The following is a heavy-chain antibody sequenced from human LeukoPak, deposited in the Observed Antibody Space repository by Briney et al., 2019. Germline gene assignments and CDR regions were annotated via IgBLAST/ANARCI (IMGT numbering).Heavy chain of an antibody. CDR1: GYTFIAYD. V-gene: IGHV1-8*01. CDR3: TRGSLSGSSRDY. Sequence: ASVRVSCKASGYTFIAYDFNWVRQATGQGLEWMGWMNPDTGDTGYAQRFQGRVIMTRNTSIDTAYMELSGLSSEDTAVYYCTRGSLSGSSRDYWGQGALVTVSS. J-gene: IGHJ4*02. D-gene: IGHD1-26*01. CDR2: MNPDTGDT.